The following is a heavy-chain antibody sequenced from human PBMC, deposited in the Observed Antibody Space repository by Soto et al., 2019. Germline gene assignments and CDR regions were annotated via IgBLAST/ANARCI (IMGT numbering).Heavy chain of an antibody. CDR2: IDRGGDT. CDR3: SSCHWNGPNDY. CDR1: GLTVSDNY. J-gene: IGHJ4*02. V-gene: IGHV3-66*01. Sequence: EVPLEESGGGLVQPGGSLRLSCAASGLTVSDNYIRWVRHAPGKGLEWVSVIDRGGDTYYADSVKGRFTISRDNSKHPVYLQINSLRDEDTAVYYCSSCHWNGPNDYWGQGTLVTVSS. D-gene: IGHD1-1*01.